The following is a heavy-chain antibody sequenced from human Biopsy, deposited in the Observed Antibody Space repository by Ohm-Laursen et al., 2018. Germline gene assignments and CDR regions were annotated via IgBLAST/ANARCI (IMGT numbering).Heavy chain of an antibody. J-gene: IGHJ5*01. V-gene: IGHV3-74*01. CDR1: GFTFNNYW. CDR3: ARDASQGFDS. Sequence: GSLRLSCSASGFTFNNYWMHWVRHAPGKGLVWVSHSNTDGSHTNYADSVKGRFTTSTDNAKNTLYLYMSSLTVEDTAVYFCARDASQGFDSWGQGTLVTVSS. CDR2: SNTDGSHT.